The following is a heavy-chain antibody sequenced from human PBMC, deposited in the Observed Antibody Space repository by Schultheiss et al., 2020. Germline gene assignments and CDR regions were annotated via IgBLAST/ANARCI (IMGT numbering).Heavy chain of an antibody. CDR3: ARLSGTHGRDCDY. Sequence: GGSLRLSCAASGFTFSAYSMNWVRQAPGKGLEWVSYISSSSSYTNYADSVKGRFTISRDNSKNTLYLQMNSLRAEDTAVYYCARLSGTHGRDCDYWGQGTLVTVSS. D-gene: IGHD1-26*01. J-gene: IGHJ4*02. CDR2: ISSSSSYT. V-gene: IGHV3-21*05. CDR1: GFTFSAYS.